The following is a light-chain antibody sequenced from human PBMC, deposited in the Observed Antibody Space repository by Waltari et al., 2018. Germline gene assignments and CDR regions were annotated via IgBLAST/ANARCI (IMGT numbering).Light chain of an antibody. J-gene: IGKJ1*01. Sequence: AIRMTQSPSSFSASTGDRVTITCRAGQGISSYLAWYQQKPGKAPNLLISAASTLPSAVPSRFSGSGSGTDFTLTISRLQSEDFATYYCQQYYSYPPTFGQGTKVEFK. CDR1: QGISSY. CDR2: AAS. V-gene: IGKV1-8*01. CDR3: QQYYSYPPT.